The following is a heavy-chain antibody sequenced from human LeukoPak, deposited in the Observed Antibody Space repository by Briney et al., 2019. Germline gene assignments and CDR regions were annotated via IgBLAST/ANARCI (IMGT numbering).Heavy chain of an antibody. CDR3: ARESYYDLWSGFRDY. V-gene: IGHV1-18*01. CDR2: ISVKDGHT. CDR1: GYTFTNHG. J-gene: IGHJ4*02. Sequence: ASVKVSCKASGYTFTNHGISWVRQAPGQGLEWMGWISVKDGHTDYAQNYQGRVTMTTDTSTSTAYMELRSLRSDDTALYYCARESYYDLWSGFRDYWGQGTLVTVSS. D-gene: IGHD3-3*01.